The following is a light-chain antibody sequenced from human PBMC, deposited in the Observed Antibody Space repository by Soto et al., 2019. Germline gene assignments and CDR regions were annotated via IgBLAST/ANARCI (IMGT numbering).Light chain of an antibody. CDR1: QSVLYSSNNKNF. Sequence: DIVMTQSPDSLAVSLGERATINCKSSQSVLYSSNNKNFLAWYQQKPGQPPKLLIYWASSRESGVLDRFSGSGSGTDFTLTISGLQAEDVAVYFCQQYYTTPRTFGQGTKLEIK. V-gene: IGKV4-1*01. CDR2: WAS. J-gene: IGKJ2*01. CDR3: QQYYTTPRT.